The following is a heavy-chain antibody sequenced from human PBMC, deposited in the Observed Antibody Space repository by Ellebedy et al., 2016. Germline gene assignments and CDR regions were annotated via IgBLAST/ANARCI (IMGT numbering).Heavy chain of an antibody. CDR2: IYHSGST. V-gene: IGHV4-4*02. CDR1: SGSISSSNW. J-gene: IGHJ2*01. D-gene: IGHD2-21*02. Sequence: SETLSLTCAVSSGSISSSNWWSWVRPPPGKGLEWIGEIYHSGSTNYNPSLKSRVTISVDTSKNQFSLKLNSVTAAETAVFYCARHRNIVVVTGHWYFDLWGRGTLVTVSS. CDR3: ARHRNIVVVTGHWYFDL.